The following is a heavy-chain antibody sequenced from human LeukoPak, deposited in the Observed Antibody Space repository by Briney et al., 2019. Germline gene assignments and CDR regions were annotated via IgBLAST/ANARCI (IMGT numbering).Heavy chain of an antibody. J-gene: IGHJ3*01. D-gene: IGHD3-22*01. V-gene: IGHV5-51*01. CDR1: GYNFTTYW. CDR3: ARPNITSYYDSRGYDAFDV. CDR2: LYPGDSDT. Sequence: GESLKISCEGSGYNFTTYWIGWVRQMPGKGLEWMGILYPGDSDTRYSPSFRGQVTISADKSVRTAYLQWSSLKASDTAMYYCARPNITSYYDSRGYDAFDVWGQGTMVTVSS.